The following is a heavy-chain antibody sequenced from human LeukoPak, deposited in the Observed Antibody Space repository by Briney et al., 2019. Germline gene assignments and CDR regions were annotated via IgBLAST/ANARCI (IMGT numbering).Heavy chain of an antibody. D-gene: IGHD4-17*01. V-gene: IGHV1-18*01. J-gene: IGHJ2*01. CDR2: ISAYNGNT. Sequence: ASVKVSCKASGYTFTSYGISWVRQAPGQGLEWMGWISAYNGNTNYAQKLQGRVTMTTDTSTSTAHMGLRSLRSDDTAVYYCAKIPRGTTVTTHPIWYFDLWGRGTLVTVSS. CDR1: GYTFTSYG. CDR3: AKIPRGTTVTTHPIWYFDL.